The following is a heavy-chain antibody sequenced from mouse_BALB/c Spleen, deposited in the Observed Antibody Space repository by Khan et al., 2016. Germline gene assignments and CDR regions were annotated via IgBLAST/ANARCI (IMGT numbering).Heavy chain of an antibody. D-gene: IGHD2-1*01. J-gene: IGHJ3*01. Sequence: QVQLQQSGAELVRPGSSVKISCKASGYAFSSYWMNWVKQRPGQGLEWIGQIYPGDGDTNYNGKFKGKATLNADKSSSTAYMQLSSLTSEDSAVYFCARYGNYAWFAYWGQGTLVTVSA. CDR1: GYAFSSYW. CDR3: ARYGNYAWFAY. V-gene: IGHV1-80*01. CDR2: IYPGDGDT.